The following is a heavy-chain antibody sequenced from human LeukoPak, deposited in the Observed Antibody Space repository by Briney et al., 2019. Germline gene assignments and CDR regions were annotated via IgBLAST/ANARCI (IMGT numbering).Heavy chain of an antibody. CDR1: GYSFTSYW. D-gene: IGHD3-9*01. CDR3: ATSLLRYFDWFRNKWGGGYFDY. J-gene: IGHJ4*02. V-gene: IGHV5-51*01. CDR2: IYPGDSDT. Sequence: GESLKISCKGSGYSFTSYWIGWVRQMPGKGLEWMGIIYPGDSDTRYSPSFQGQVTISADKSISTAYLQWSSLTASDTAMYYWATSLLRYFDWFRNKWGGGYFDYWGQGTLVTVSS.